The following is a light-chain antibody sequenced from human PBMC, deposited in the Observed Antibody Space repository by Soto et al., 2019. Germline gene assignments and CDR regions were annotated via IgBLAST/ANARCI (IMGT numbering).Light chain of an antibody. Sequence: EIVLTQSPATLSLSPGERDTLSCRASQSVSSYLAWYQQKPGQAPRLLIYDASNRATGIPARFSGSGSGTDFTLTISSLEPEDFAVYYCQQRSNWPLPVGGGTKVDIK. CDR2: DAS. V-gene: IGKV3-11*01. J-gene: IGKJ4*01. CDR1: QSVSSY. CDR3: QQRSNWPLP.